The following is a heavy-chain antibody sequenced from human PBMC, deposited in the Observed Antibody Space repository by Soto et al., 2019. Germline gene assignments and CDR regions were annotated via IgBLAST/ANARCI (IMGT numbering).Heavy chain of an antibody. D-gene: IGHD3-10*01. Sequence: QLQLQESGPGLVKPSETLSLTCTVSGGSISSSSYYWGWIRQPPGKGLEWIGSIDYSGSTYYNPSRKSRVTLSLDTSKNQSALKLSSVAAADTAVYYCARRELLWFGRDACWFDPWGQGTLVTVSS. J-gene: IGHJ5*02. V-gene: IGHV4-39*01. CDR1: GGSISSSSYY. CDR2: IDYSGST. CDR3: ARRELLWFGRDACWFDP.